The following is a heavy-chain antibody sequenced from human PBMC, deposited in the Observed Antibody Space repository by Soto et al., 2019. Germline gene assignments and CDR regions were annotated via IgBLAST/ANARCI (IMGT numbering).Heavy chain of an antibody. CDR1: GFTFSSYA. CDR2: ISGSGGST. CDR3: AKELGSLLRYFDWLLPTLDY. J-gene: IGHJ4*02. D-gene: IGHD3-9*01. V-gene: IGHV3-23*01. Sequence: HPGGSLRLSCAASGFTFSSYAMSWVRQAPGKGLEWVSAISGSGGSTYYADSVKGRFTISRDNSKNTLYLQMNSLRAEDTAVYYCAKELGSLLRYFDWLLPTLDYWGQGTLVTVSS.